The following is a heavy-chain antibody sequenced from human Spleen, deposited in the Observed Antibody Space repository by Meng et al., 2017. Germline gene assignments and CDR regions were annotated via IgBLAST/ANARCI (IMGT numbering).Heavy chain of an antibody. CDR3: ARGRGGMATSFDY. Sequence: QLQRQGSGPGLVKPSETLSLPCTVSGGSISSSSYYWGWIRQPPGKGLEWIGSIYYSGSTYYNPSLKSRVTISVDTSKNQFSLKLSSVTAADTAVYYCARGRGGMATSFDYWGQGTLVTVFS. D-gene: IGHD5-24*01. V-gene: IGHV4-39*07. J-gene: IGHJ4*02. CDR1: GGSISSSSYY. CDR2: IYYSGST.